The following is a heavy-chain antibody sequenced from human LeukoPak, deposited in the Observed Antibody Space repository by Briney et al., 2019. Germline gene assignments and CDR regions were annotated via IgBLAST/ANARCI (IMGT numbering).Heavy chain of an antibody. Sequence: GGSLRLSCAASGFTFSSYAMSWVRQAPGKGLEWVSAISGSGGSTYYADPVKGRFTISRDSSKNTLYLQMNSLRVEDTAVYYCARGGGYYAIDYWGQGTLVTVSS. V-gene: IGHV3-23*01. J-gene: IGHJ4*02. CDR3: ARGGGYYAIDY. CDR1: GFTFSSYA. D-gene: IGHD1-26*01. CDR2: ISGSGGST.